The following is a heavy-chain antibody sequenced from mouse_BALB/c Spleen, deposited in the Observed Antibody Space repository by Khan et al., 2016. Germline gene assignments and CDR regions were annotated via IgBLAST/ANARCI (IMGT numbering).Heavy chain of an antibody. CDR2: ISSGGSYI. CDR3: TSGCVSGYGISFFAY. J-gene: IGHJ3*01. V-gene: IGHV5-6-4*01. CDR1: GFTFSTDT. D-gene: IGHD3-1*01. Sequence: EVELVESGGGLVKPGGSLYLSCAASGFTFSTDTMSWVRQTLEKRLEWVAAISSGGSYIYYPDSVKGRFTIHRANAKNTLYQQMSSMKSTYTSMYYLTSGCVSGYGISFFAYWRQGTLVTVSA.